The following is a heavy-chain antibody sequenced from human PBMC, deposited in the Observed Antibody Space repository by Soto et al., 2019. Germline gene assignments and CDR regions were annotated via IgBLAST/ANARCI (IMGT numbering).Heavy chain of an antibody. Sequence: SETLSLTCTVSGGSISGYYWSWLRQPPGKGLEWIGYIYSIGSTNYNPSLRSRVTMSIDTSKNQFSLKLTSVTAADAALYYCARDFFDSSDYTTNWFDPWGQGTLVTVSS. D-gene: IGHD3-22*01. CDR2: IYSIGST. J-gene: IGHJ5*02. V-gene: IGHV4-4*08. CDR1: GGSISGYY. CDR3: ARDFFDSSDYTTNWFDP.